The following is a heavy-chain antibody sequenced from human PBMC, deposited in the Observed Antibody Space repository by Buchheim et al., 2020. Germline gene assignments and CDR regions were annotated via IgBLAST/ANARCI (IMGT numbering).Heavy chain of an antibody. J-gene: IGHJ5*02. CDR3: ARDNLYSSSSSGWFDP. V-gene: IGHV4-59*01. D-gene: IGHD6-6*01. CDR1: GGSISSYY. CDR2: IYYSGST. Sequence: QVQLQESGPGLVKPSETLSLTCTVSGGSISSYYWSWIRQPQGKGLEWIGYIYYSGSTNYNPSLKSRVTISVDTSKNKLSLKLSSVTAADTAVYYCARDNLYSSSSSGWFDPWGQGTL.